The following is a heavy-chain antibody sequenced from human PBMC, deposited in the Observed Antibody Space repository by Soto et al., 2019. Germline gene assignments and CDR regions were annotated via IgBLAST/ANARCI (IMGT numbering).Heavy chain of an antibody. CDR3: AKDDYTYYYYYGMDV. CDR2: ISGSGGST. CDR1: GFTFSSYA. D-gene: IGHD4-4*01. V-gene: IGHV3-23*01. Sequence: GVLSLSCAASGFTFSSYAMSWGRQAPGKGLEWVSAISGSGGSTYYADSVKGRFTISRDNSKNTLYLQMNSLRAEDTAVYYCAKDDYTYYYYYGMDVWGQGTTVTVS. J-gene: IGHJ6*02.